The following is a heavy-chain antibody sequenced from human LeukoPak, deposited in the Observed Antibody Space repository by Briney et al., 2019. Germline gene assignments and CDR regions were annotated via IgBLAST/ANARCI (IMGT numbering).Heavy chain of an antibody. Sequence: GGSLRLSCAASGFTFSSYGMHWVRHAPGKGREWVAVIWYDGSNKYYADSVKGRFTISRDNSNNTLYLQMNSLRAEDTAVYYCARYCSSTSCSNFDYWGQGTLVTVSS. CDR3: ARYCSSTSCSNFDY. D-gene: IGHD2-2*01. V-gene: IGHV3-33*01. J-gene: IGHJ4*02. CDR2: IWYDGSNK. CDR1: GFTFSSYG.